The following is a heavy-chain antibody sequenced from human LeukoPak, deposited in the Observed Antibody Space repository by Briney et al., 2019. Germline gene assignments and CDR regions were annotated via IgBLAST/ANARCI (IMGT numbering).Heavy chain of an antibody. V-gene: IGHV3-53*01. CDR2: IYSGGTI. Sequence: GGSLRLSCAASGFTVSVNCMSWVRQAPGKGLEWVSVIYSGGTIYYADSVKGRFTISRDNLKNTLSLEMNSLRAEDTAVYYCARHRGGPDSAFDYWGQGTLVTVSS. CDR1: GFTVSVNC. CDR3: ARHRGGPDSAFDY. D-gene: IGHD3-16*01. J-gene: IGHJ4*02.